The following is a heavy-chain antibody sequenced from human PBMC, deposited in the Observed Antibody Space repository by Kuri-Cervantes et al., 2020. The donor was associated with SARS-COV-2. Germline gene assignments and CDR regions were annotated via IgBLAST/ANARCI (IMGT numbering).Heavy chain of an antibody. CDR2: ISSSSSYI. D-gene: IGHD1-26*01. V-gene: IGHV3-21*01. CDR1: GFTFSSYA. J-gene: IGHJ5*02. CDR3: ARVYSGSYYNWFDP. Sequence: GGSLRLSCAASGFTFSSYAMSWVRQAPGKGLEWVSSISSSSSYIYYADSVKGRFTISRDNAKNSLYLQMNSLRAEDTAVYYCARVYSGSYYNWFDPWGQGTLVTVSS.